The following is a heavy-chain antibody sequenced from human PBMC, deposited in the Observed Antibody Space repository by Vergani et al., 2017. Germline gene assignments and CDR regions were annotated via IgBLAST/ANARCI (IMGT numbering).Heavy chain of an antibody. V-gene: IGHV4-4*07. Sequence: QVQLQESGPGLVKPSETLSLTCTVSGGSISSYYWSWIRQPPGKGLEWIGRIYTSGSTNYNPSLKSRVTMSVDTSKNQFSLKLSSVTAADTAVYYCARDPEWELGEYWFDPWGQGTLVTVSS. CDR2: IYTSGST. CDR3: ARDPEWELGEYWFDP. CDR1: GGSISSYY. D-gene: IGHD1-26*01. J-gene: IGHJ5*02.